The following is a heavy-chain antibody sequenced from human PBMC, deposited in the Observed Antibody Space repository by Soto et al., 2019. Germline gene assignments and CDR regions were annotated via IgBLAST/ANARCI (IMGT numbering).Heavy chain of an antibody. CDR1: RFTFGDYY. V-gene: IGHV3-11*01. CDR3: ARDPGTATPYYYYYGMDV. J-gene: IGHJ6*02. Sequence: GGSLRLSCVASRFTFGDYYMNWIRQAPGKGLEWISYISNSGTTKYYADSVKGRFTISRDNAKNSLYLQMNSLRAEDTAVYYCARDPGTATPYYYYYGMDVWGQGTTVTDSS. D-gene: IGHD5-18*01. CDR2: ISNSGTTK.